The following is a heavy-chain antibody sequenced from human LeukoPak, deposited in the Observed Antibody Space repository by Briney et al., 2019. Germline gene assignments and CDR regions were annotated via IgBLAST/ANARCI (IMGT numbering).Heavy chain of an antibody. CDR3: AKDQGPSDAFDI. CDR2: ISGSGGST. Sequence: GGSLRLSCAASGFTFSSYAMSWVRQAPGKGLEWASAISGSGGSTYYADSVKGRFTISRDNSKNTLYLQMNSLRAEDTAVYYCAKDQGPSDAFDIWGQGTMVTVSS. CDR1: GFTFSSYA. J-gene: IGHJ3*02. V-gene: IGHV3-23*01.